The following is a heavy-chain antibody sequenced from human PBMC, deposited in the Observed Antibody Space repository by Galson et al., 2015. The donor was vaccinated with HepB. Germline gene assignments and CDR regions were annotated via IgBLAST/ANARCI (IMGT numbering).Heavy chain of an antibody. V-gene: IGHV1-18*01. D-gene: IGHD3-10*01. CDR1: GYTFTSYG. Sequence: SVKVSCKASGYTFTSYGLSWLRQAPGQGLEYMGWISPYNGNTIYAQKLQGRVTMTTDKSTTTAYMELRSLRSDDTAVYYCALRTGTYPYYFDFWGQGTLVAVSS. J-gene: IGHJ4*02. CDR2: ISPYNGNT. CDR3: ALRTGTYPYYFDF.